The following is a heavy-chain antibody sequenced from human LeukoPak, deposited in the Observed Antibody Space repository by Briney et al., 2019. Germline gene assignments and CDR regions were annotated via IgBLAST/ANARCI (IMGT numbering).Heavy chain of an antibody. Sequence: PSETLSLTCTVSGDSINYYYWSWIRQSPGKGLEWIGYVYYNGSAKYNPSLKSRVTISVDMSKNQFSLKGSSVTAADTAIYYCARKGGHFDYWGQGTLATVSS. V-gene: IGHV4-59*01. CDR1: GDSINYYY. D-gene: IGHD2-15*01. J-gene: IGHJ4*02. CDR2: VYYNGSA. CDR3: ARKGGHFDY.